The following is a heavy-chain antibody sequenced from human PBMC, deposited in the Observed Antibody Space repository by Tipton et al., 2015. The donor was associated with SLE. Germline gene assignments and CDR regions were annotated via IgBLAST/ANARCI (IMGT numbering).Heavy chain of an antibody. CDR3: ARDRTGGAGFDY. CDR1: GGSISSYC. Sequence: TLSLTCTVSGGSISSYCWSWIRQPPGKGLQWIGYIYYSGSTNYNPSLKSRVTISVDTSKKQFSLKLSSVTAADTAVYYCARDRTGGAGFDYWGQGTLVTASS. CDR2: IYYSGST. D-gene: IGHD1-1*01. V-gene: IGHV4-59*01. J-gene: IGHJ4*02.